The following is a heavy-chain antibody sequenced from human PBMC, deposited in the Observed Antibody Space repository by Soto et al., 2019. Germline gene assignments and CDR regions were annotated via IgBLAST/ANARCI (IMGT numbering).Heavy chain of an antibody. CDR1: GGSISSGGYY. Sequence: QVQLQESGPGLVKPSQTLSLTCTVPGGSISSGGYYWSWIRQHPGKGLEWIGYIYYSGSTYYNPSLKSRVTISVDTSKNRFSLKLSSVTAADTAVYYCAREEGGGYDHRWFDPWGQGTLVTVSS. V-gene: IGHV4-31*03. D-gene: IGHD5-12*01. J-gene: IGHJ5*02. CDR3: AREEGGGYDHRWFDP. CDR2: IYYSGST.